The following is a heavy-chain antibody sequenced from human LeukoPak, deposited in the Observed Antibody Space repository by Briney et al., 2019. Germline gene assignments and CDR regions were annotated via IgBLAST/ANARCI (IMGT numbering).Heavy chain of an antibody. CDR1: GDSVSSAA. D-gene: IGHD6-6*01. J-gene: IGHJ6*02. CDR3: ARGSVAASDNSYYYGMDV. Sequence: SQTLSLTCAISGDSVSSAAWNWIRQSPSRGLEWLGRTYYRSKWYNDYAVSVKSRITINPDTSKNQFSLQLNSVTPDDTAMYYCARGSVAASDNSYYYGMDVWGQGTTVTVSS. CDR2: TYYRSKWYN. V-gene: IGHV6-1*01.